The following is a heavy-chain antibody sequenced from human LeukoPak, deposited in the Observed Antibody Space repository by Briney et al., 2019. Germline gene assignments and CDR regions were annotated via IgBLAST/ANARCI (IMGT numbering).Heavy chain of an antibody. D-gene: IGHD2-2*01. V-gene: IGHV4-34*01. CDR3: AARHCSSTSCYFVY. CDR2: INHSGST. Sequence: SETLSPTCAVYGGSFSGYYWSWIRQPPGKGLEWIGEINHSGSTNYNPSLKSRVTISVDTSKNQFSLKLSSVTAADTAVYYCAARHCSSTSCYFVYWGQGTLVTVSS. J-gene: IGHJ4*02. CDR1: GGSFSGYY.